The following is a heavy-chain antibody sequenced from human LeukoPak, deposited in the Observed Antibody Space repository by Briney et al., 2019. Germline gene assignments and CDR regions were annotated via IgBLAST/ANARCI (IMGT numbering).Heavy chain of an antibody. J-gene: IGHJ4*02. V-gene: IGHV4-59*02. CDR2: VYHSGST. CDR1: GHSVSSYY. CDR3: ARARLAMSDVFDS. D-gene: IGHD2-21*01. Sequence: SETLSLTCSVSGHSVSSYYWIWIRQPPGKGLEWIGYVYHSGSTNYNPSLNSRVTISLETSKNQFPLKLTSVTAADTAVYYCARARLAMSDVFDSWGQGTLVTVSS.